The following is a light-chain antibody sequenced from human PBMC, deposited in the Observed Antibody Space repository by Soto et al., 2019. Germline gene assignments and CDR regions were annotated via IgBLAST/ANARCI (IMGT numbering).Light chain of an antibody. V-gene: IGKV3-15*01. CDR1: QGVSSD. Sequence: EIVMTQSPATLSVSPGERATLSCRASQGVSSDLAWHQQRPGQAPRLLIYGASTRATGIPARFSGSGSGTEFTLTISYLQSEDFATYYCQQYNHWPQTFGQGTKVDIK. CDR2: GAS. CDR3: QQYNHWPQT. J-gene: IGKJ1*01.